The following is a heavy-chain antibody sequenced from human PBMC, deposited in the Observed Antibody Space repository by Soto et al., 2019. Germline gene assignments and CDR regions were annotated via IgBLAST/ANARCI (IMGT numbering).Heavy chain of an antibody. J-gene: IGHJ4*02. Sequence: GGSLRLSCAASGFSFSSYGMHWVRQAPGKGLEWVAMISYDGTDEYYADSVKGRFTISRDNSKNAVYLQMNSLRAEDTAVFYCEKQECEWNEPFDYWGQGP. D-gene: IGHD1-1*01. CDR2: ISYDGTDE. V-gene: IGHV3-30*18. CDR3: EKQECEWNEPFDY. CDR1: GFSFSSYG.